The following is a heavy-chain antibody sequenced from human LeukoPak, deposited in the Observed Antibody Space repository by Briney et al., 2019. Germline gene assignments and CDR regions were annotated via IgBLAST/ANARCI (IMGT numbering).Heavy chain of an antibody. D-gene: IGHD6-6*01. CDR3: ARSYSSSSAFDI. J-gene: IGHJ3*02. CDR1: GGSISSSTYY. Sequence: SETLSLTCTVSGGSISSSTYYWGWIRQPPGKGLEWIGSIYYSGTTYYNPSLKSRVTISADTSKNQFSLKLSSVTAADTAVYYCARSYSSSSAFDIWGQGTMVTVSS. V-gene: IGHV4-39*01. CDR2: IYYSGTT.